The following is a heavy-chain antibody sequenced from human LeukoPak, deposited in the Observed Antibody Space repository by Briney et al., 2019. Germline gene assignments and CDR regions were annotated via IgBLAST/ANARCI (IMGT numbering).Heavy chain of an antibody. J-gene: IGHJ4*02. CDR3: AKDIMGYYYDSSGYYSYYFDY. V-gene: IGHV3-43*01. Sequence: PGRSLRLSCAASGFTFDDYTMHWVRQAPGKGLEWVSLISWDGGSTYYADSVKGRFTISRDNSKNSLYLQMNSLRTEDTALYYCAKDIMGYYYDSSGYYSYYFDYWGQGTLVTVSS. CDR2: ISWDGGST. CDR1: GFTFDDYT. D-gene: IGHD3-22*01.